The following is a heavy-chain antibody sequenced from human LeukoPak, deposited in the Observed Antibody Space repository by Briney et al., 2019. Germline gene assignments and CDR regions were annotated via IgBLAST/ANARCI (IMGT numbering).Heavy chain of an antibody. Sequence: PSETLSLTCVVSGGSLSTHHWSWVRQSPGRGLEWIGYISDSGSTNYNPSLKSRVTISVDTSKNQFSLMLSSVTAADTAVYYCARGYDSSAYYPFNYWGQGTLVTVSS. CDR2: ISDSGST. V-gene: IGHV4-59*11. CDR1: GGSLSTHH. CDR3: ARGYDSSAYYPFNY. J-gene: IGHJ4*02. D-gene: IGHD3-22*01.